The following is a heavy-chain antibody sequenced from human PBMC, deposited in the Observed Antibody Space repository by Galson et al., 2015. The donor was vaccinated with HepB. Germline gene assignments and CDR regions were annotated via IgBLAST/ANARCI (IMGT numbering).Heavy chain of an antibody. V-gene: IGHV1-18*01. CDR3: ARGNAAYGSGTGDFDY. Sequence: SVKVSCKASGYSFTNNGFSWVRQAPGQGLEWMGWISAYNGNTDYAERFEGRVTMTRDTSTSTVYKELRSLKSDDTAVYYCARGNAAYGSGTGDFDYWGQGTLITVSS. J-gene: IGHJ4*02. CDR2: ISAYNGNT. D-gene: IGHD3-10*01. CDR1: GYSFTNNG.